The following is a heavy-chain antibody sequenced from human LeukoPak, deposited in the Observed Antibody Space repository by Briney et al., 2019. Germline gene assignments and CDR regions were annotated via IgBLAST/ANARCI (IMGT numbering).Heavy chain of an antibody. CDR1: GFTFSSYG. CDR3: ARDRYPYYYYMDV. CDR2: IWYDGSNK. J-gene: IGHJ6*03. Sequence: GRSLRLSCAASGFTFSSYGMHWVRQAPGKGLEWVAVIWYDGSNKYYADSVKGRFTISRDNSKNTLYLQVNSLRAEDTAVYYCARDRYPYYYYMDVWGQGTTVTVSS. V-gene: IGHV3-33*01. D-gene: IGHD1-14*01.